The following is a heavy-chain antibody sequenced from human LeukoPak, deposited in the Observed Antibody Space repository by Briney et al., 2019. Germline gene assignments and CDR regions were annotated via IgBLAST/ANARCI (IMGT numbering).Heavy chain of an antibody. V-gene: IGHV3-21*01. Sequence: GGSLRLSCAASGFTFSSYSMNWVRQAPGKGLEWVSSISSSSSYIYYADSVKGRFTISRDNAKNSLYLQMNSLRAEDTAVYYCARVPLGAMLGDFDIWGQGTMVTVSS. CDR3: ARVPLGAMLGDFDI. CDR1: GFTFSSYS. J-gene: IGHJ3*02. D-gene: IGHD1-26*01. CDR2: ISSSSSYI.